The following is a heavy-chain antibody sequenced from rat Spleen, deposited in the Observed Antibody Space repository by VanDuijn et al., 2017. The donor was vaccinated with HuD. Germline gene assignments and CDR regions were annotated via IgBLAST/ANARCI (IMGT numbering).Heavy chain of an antibody. D-gene: IGHD1-9*01. CDR1: GFTFSDYY. CDR3: ARRHYGYTDYFDY. V-gene: IGHV5-29*01. CDR2: ISSDGRRN. J-gene: IGHJ2*01. Sequence: EVQLVESDGGLVQPGRSLKLSCAASGFTFSDYYMAWVRQAPTKGLEWVATISSDGRRNYYRGSVKGRFTISRDNAKNTQYLQMDSLRSEDTATYYCARRHYGYTDYFDYWGQGVMVTVSS.